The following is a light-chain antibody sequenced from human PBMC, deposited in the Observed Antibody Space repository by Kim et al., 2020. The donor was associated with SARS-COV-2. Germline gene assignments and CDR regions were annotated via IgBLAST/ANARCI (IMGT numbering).Light chain of an antibody. CDR2: GAY. J-gene: IGKJ5*01. CDR3: QEYGTS. V-gene: IGKV3-20*01. Sequence: QSIKSNYLAWYQQKPGPAPRLLIYGAYSRATGIPDRFSGSGSGTDFTLTITTLEPEDFAVYYCQEYGTSFGQGTRLEIE. CDR1: QSIKSNY.